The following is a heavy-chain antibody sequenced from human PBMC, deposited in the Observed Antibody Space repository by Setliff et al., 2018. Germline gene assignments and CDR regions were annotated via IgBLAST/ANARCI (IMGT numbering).Heavy chain of an antibody. Sequence: GGSLRLSCAASGFFFRSYEMNWVRQTPGKGLEWVSYINSGGTKIYYADSVEGRFTISRDNGKHSLFLQMNSVRAEDTAVYYCARSINGYQQRYDFWGQGALVTVSS. V-gene: IGHV3-48*03. J-gene: IGHJ4*02. CDR1: GFFFRSYE. D-gene: IGHD3-16*01. CDR2: INSGGTKI. CDR3: ARSINGYQQRYDF.